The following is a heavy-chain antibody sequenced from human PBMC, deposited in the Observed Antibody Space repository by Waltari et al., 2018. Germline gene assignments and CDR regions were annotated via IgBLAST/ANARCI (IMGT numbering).Heavy chain of an antibody. CDR3: TRGGDDSSWYWRN. CDR2: INQDGSEK. Sequence: EVQLVESGGGLVQPGGSLRLSGAAPGFALRNYWRTWVRQAPGKGLEWVANINQDGSEKYSVESVKGRFTISRDNAKNSLYLQLNSLRADDTAVYYCTRGGDDSSWYWRNWGQGTLVTVSS. D-gene: IGHD6-13*01. V-gene: IGHV3-7*01. CDR1: GFALRNYW. J-gene: IGHJ4*02.